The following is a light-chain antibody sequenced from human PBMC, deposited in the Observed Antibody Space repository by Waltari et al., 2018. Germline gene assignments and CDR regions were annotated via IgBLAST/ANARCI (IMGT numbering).Light chain of an antibody. Sequence: QAVVTQEPSLTVSPGGTVTLTCGSNTGAVPSGPFPSWFQQKPGQAPVTLIYDASNRHSWTPARFSGSLLGGKAALTLSGAQPEDEADYYCLLSFSGADVVFGGGTKLTVL. J-gene: IGLJ2*01. V-gene: IGLV7-46*01. CDR1: TGAVPSGPF. CDR3: LLSFSGADVV. CDR2: DAS.